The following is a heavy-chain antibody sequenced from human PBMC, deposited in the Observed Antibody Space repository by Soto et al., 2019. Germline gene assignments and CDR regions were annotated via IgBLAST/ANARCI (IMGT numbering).Heavy chain of an antibody. V-gene: IGHV1-3*04. CDR1: GYTFTSYA. D-gene: IGHD5-18*01. CDR2: INIGNGNT. J-gene: IGHJ4*02. CDR3: ARLRVAGYSYRYGFDY. Sequence: QVQLVQSGTEEKKPGASVKVSCKTSGYTFTSYAVHWVRQAPGQRLEWMGWINIGNGNTKYSQKFQGRVTITSDTSASTAYMELSSLRSEDTAVYYCARLRVAGYSYRYGFDYWGQGTLVTVSS.